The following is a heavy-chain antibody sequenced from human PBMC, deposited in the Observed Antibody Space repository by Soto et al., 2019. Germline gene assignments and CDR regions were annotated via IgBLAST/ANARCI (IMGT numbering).Heavy chain of an antibody. CDR1: GFTFSSYW. V-gene: IGHV3-74*01. Sequence: GGSLRLSCAASGFTFSSYWMHWVRQAPGKGLVWVSRISTDGSATNYADSVKGRFTVSRDNAKNTLYLQMNSLRAEDTAVYYCAKERSRERRGVFDFWGQGTMVTASS. CDR2: ISTDGSAT. D-gene: IGHD1-1*01. CDR3: AKERSRERRGVFDF. J-gene: IGHJ3*01.